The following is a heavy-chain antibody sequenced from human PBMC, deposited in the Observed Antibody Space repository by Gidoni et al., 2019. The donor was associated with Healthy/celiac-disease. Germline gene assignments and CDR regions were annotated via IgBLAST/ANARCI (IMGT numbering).Heavy chain of an antibody. Sequence: EVQLLESGGGLVQPGGSLRLTCAASGFTFSSYAMSWVRQAPGKGLEWVSAISGSGGSTYYADSVKGRFTISRDNSKNTLYLQMNSLRAEDTAVYYCAKQGTGYCSGGSCYSSFVWFDPWGQGPLVTVSS. CDR2: ISGSGGST. J-gene: IGHJ5*02. CDR3: AKQGTGYCSGGSCYSSFVWFDP. V-gene: IGHV3-23*01. D-gene: IGHD2-15*01. CDR1: GFTFSSYA.